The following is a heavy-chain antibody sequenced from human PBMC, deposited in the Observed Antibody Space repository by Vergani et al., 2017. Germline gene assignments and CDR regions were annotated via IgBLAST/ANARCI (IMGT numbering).Heavy chain of an antibody. V-gene: IGHV3-23*01. CDR3: AKDRAAAGMFDY. D-gene: IGHD6-13*01. CDR1: GFTFSSYA. J-gene: IGHJ4*02. Sequence: EVQLLESGGGLVQPGGSLRLSCAASGFTFSSYAMSWVRQAPGKGLEWVSAISGSGGSTYYADSVKGRFTISRDNSKNTLYLQMNSLGAEDTAVYYCAKDRAAAGMFDYWGQGTLVTVSS. CDR2: ISGSGGST.